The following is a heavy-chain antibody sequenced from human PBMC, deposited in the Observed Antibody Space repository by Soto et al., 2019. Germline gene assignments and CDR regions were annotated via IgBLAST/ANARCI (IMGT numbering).Heavy chain of an antibody. J-gene: IGHJ4*02. CDR2: IYYSGST. V-gene: IGHV4-59*08. CDR3: VRHYKGTRSVDY. Sequence: SETLSLTCTVSGGSISDYYWSWIRQPPGKGLEWIGYIYYSGSTNYNPSLRSRVTISVDTSKNQFSLKLSSVIAADTAVYYCVRHYKGTRSVDYWGQGTLVTVSS. D-gene: IGHD3-10*01. CDR1: GGSISDYY.